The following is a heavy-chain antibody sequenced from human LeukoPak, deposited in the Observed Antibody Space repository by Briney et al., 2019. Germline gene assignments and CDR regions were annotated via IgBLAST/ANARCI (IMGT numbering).Heavy chain of an antibody. Sequence: SETLSLTCTVSGGSISSYYWSWIRQPAGKGLEWIGRIYTSGSTNYNPSLKSRVTISVDTSKNQFSLKLSSVTAADTAVYYCARLPYDSRGAYYYYGMDVWGQGTTVTVSS. V-gene: IGHV4-4*07. CDR1: GGSISSYY. CDR3: ARLPYDSRGAYYYYGMDV. D-gene: IGHD3-22*01. J-gene: IGHJ6*02. CDR2: IYTSGST.